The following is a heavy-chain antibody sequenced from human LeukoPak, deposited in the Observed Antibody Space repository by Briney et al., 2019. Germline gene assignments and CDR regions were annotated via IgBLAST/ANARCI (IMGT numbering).Heavy chain of an antibody. Sequence: PSETLSLTCTVPGGSINSYYWSWIRQPAGKGLEWIGRIYTTGSTNYNPSLKSRVTLSVDTSKNQFPLRLTSVTAADTAVYYCARDEMHCTSTSCGAGFWGQGTLVTVSS. CDR1: GGSINSYY. V-gene: IGHV4-4*07. D-gene: IGHD2-2*01. CDR3: ARDEMHCTSTSCGAGF. J-gene: IGHJ4*02. CDR2: IYTTGST.